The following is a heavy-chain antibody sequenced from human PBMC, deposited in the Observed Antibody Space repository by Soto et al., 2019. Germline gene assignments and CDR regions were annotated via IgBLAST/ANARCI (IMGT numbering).Heavy chain of an antibody. CDR3: TRDPEALDY. Sequence: GGSLRLSCAAAGFTFNSYSIDWVRQAPGKGLEWVSYIRSSGSPIYYADSVKGRFTISRDNAKNSLYLQMSSLRAEDTAVYYCTRDPEALDYWGLGTLVTVSS. CDR1: GFTFNSYS. V-gene: IGHV3-48*01. CDR2: IRSSGSPI. J-gene: IGHJ4*02.